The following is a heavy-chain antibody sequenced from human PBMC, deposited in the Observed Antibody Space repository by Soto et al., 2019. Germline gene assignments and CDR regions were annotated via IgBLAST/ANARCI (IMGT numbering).Heavy chain of an antibody. J-gene: IGHJ4*02. V-gene: IGHV3-30*18. CDR3: AKDKVGATRYLDY. D-gene: IGHD1-26*01. Sequence: GGSLRLSCAASGFTFSSYGMHWVRQAPGKGLEWVAVISCDGSNKYYADSVKGRFTISRDNSKNTLYLQMNSLRAEDTAVYYCAKDKVGATRYLDYWGQGTLVTVSS. CDR2: ISCDGSNK. CDR1: GFTFSSYG.